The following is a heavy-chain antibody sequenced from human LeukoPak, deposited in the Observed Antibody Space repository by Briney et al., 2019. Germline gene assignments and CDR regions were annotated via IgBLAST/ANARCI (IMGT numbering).Heavy chain of an antibody. J-gene: IGHJ4*02. CDR2: INSDGSST. Sequence: GGSLRLSCAASGFTFSSYWMHWVRQAPGKGLVWVSRINSDGSSTSYADSVKGRFTISRDNAKNTLYLQMNSLRAEDTAVYYCARRYYDSSGYSPDYWGQGTLVTVSS. CDR1: GFTFSSYW. V-gene: IGHV3-74*01. CDR3: ARRYYDSSGYSPDY. D-gene: IGHD3-22*01.